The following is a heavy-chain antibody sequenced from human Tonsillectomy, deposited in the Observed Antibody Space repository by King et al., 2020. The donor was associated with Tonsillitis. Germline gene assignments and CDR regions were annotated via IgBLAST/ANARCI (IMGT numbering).Heavy chain of an antibody. Sequence: MQLQESGPGLVKPSETLSLTCTVSGGSISSYYWSWIRQPPGKGLEWIGYIYYSGSTNYNPSLKSRVTISVDTSKNQFSLKLSSVTAADTAVYYCARLQLKGLTFFDYWGQGTLVTVSS. J-gene: IGHJ4*02. CDR3: ARLQLKGLTFFDY. CDR1: GGSISSYY. CDR2: IYYSGST. D-gene: IGHD1-1*01. V-gene: IGHV4-59*01.